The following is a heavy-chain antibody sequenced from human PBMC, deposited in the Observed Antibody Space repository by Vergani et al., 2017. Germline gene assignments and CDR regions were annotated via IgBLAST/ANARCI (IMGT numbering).Heavy chain of an antibody. CDR3: AKDPQSGSYSRCAFDI. V-gene: IGHV3-23*01. CDR1: GFTFSSYD. CDR2: ISGSGGST. Sequence: EVQLLESGGGLVQPGGSLRLSCAASGFTFSSYDMSWVRQAPGEGLEWVSVISGSGGSTFYADSVKVRFTISRDNSKNTLYLQMNSLRAEDTAVYYCAKDPQSGSYSRCAFDIWGQGTMVTVSS. D-gene: IGHD1-26*01. J-gene: IGHJ3*02.